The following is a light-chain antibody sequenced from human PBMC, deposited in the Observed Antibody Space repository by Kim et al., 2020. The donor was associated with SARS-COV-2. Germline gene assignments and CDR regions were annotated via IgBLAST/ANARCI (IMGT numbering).Light chain of an antibody. Sequence: SYELTQPPSVSVSPGQTASITCSGYKLGDKYVSWYQQKPGQSPVVVIYQDNQRTSGIPERFSGSNSGNTATLTISGTQAMDEDDYYCQAWDSSTHNYVFGAGTKVTVL. J-gene: IGLJ1*01. V-gene: IGLV3-1*01. CDR3: QAWDSSTHNYV. CDR2: QDN. CDR1: KLGDKY.